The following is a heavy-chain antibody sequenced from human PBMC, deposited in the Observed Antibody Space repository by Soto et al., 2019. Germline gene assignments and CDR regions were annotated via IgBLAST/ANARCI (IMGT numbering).Heavy chain of an antibody. Sequence: GGSLRLSCAASGFTFSSYWMHWVRQAPGKGLVWVSRINSDGSSTSYADSVKGRFTISRDNAKNTVYLQMNSLRDEDTAVYYCARSRRSYGPLDYWGQGTLVTVSS. J-gene: IGHJ4*02. CDR3: ARSRRSYGPLDY. CDR1: GFTFSSYW. CDR2: INSDGSST. V-gene: IGHV3-74*01. D-gene: IGHD4-17*01.